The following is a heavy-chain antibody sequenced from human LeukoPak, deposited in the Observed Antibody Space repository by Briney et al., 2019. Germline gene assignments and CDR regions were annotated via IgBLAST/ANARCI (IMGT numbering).Heavy chain of an antibody. CDR3: AKSGRDFDWLFALYYFDC. Sequence: GGSLRLSCAASGFTFSSYSMNWVRQAPGKGLEWVSYISRTIYYADSVKGRFTISRDNSKNTLYLQMNSLRAEDTAVYYCAKSGRDFDWLFALYYFDCWGQGILVTVSS. CDR1: GFTFSSYS. V-gene: IGHV3-48*01. J-gene: IGHJ4*02. CDR2: ISRTI. D-gene: IGHD3-9*01.